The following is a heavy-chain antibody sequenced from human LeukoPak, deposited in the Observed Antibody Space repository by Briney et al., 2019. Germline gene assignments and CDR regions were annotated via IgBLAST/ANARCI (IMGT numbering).Heavy chain of an antibody. Sequence: GGSLRLSCAASGFTFDDYAMHWVRQAPGKGLEWVSGISWNSGSIGYADSVKGRFTISRDNAKNSLYLQMSSLRAEDTALYYCAKDLAGSWYDDLDGLPDYWGQGILVTVSS. D-gene: IGHD6-13*01. V-gene: IGHV3-9*01. CDR2: ISWNSGSI. CDR1: GFTFDDYA. CDR3: AKDLAGSWYDDLDGLPDY. J-gene: IGHJ4*02.